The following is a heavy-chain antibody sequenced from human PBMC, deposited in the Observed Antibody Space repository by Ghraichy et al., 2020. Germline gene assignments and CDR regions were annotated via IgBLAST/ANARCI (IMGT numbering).Heavy chain of an antibody. V-gene: IGHV1-69*13. J-gene: IGHJ4*02. D-gene: IGHD3-10*01. CDR1: GGTFSSYA. Sequence: SVKVSCKTSGGTFSSYAISWVRQAPGQGLEWVGGIIPIFGTSNYAQNFQGRVTITADESTSTAYMELSSLRSEDTAVYYCARGGVYGSGSYDYWGQGTLVTVSS. CDR3: ARGGVYGSGSYDY. CDR2: IIPIFGTS.